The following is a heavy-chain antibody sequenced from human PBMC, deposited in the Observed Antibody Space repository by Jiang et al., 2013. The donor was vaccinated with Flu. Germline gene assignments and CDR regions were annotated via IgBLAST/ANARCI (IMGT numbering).Heavy chain of an antibody. Sequence: KGLEWIGYIYYSGSTNYNPSLKSRVTMSVDMSKNQFSLKLNSVTAADTAVYYCARGRLSGSYYDWVDPWGQGTLVTVSS. CDR2: IYYSGST. CDR3: ARGRLSGSYYDWVDP. V-gene: IGHV4-59*01. D-gene: IGHD1-26*01. J-gene: IGHJ5*02.